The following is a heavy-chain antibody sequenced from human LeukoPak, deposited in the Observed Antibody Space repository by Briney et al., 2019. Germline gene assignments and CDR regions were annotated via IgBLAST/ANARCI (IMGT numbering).Heavy chain of an antibody. CDR2: INHSGST. Sequence: PSETLSLTCAVYGGSFSGYYWSWIRQPPGKGLEWIGEINHSGSTNYNPSLKSRVTISVDTSKNQFSLKLSSVTAADTAVYYCARDLKGLRLLSGYHGSGSYYANWFDPWGQGTLVTVSS. V-gene: IGHV4-34*01. J-gene: IGHJ5*02. CDR3: ARDLKGLRLLSGYHGSGSYYANWFDP. CDR1: GGSFSGYY. D-gene: IGHD3-10*01.